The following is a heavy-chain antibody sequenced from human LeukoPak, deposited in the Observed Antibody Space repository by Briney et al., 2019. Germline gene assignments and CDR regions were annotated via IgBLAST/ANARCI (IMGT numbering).Heavy chain of an antibody. Sequence: GGSLRLSCVASGFTVSSNYMSWVRQAPGKGLEWVSVIYSGGSTYYADSVKGRFTISRDTSKNTLYLQMNSLRAEDTAVYYCARVVTPWANFDCWGQGTLVTVSS. CDR3: ARVVTPWANFDC. D-gene: IGHD2-21*02. V-gene: IGHV3-53*01. CDR1: GFTVSSNY. CDR2: IYSGGST. J-gene: IGHJ4*02.